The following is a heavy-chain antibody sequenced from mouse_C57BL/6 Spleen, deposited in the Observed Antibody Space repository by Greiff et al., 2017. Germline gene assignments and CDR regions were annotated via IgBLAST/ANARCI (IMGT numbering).Heavy chain of an antibody. CDR1: GYAFSSYW. V-gene: IGHV1-80*01. CDR3: ARSGIYGYFDY. D-gene: IGHD1-1*02. J-gene: IGHJ2*01. CDR2: IYPGDGDT. Sequence: VKLMESGAELVKPGASVKISCKASGYAFSSYWMNWVKQRPGKGLEWIGQIYPGDGDTNYNGKFKGKATLTADKSSSTAYMQLSSLTSEDSAVYFCARSGIYGYFDYWGQGTTLTVSS.